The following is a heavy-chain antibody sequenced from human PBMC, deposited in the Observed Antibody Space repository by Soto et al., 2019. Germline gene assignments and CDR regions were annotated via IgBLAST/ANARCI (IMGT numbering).Heavy chain of an antibody. CDR2: ISAYNGNT. CDR3: ARFSGSYRGNYYGMDV. J-gene: IGHJ6*02. CDR1: GYTFTSYG. V-gene: IGHV1-18*01. Sequence: ASVKVSCKASGYTFTSYGISWVRQAPGQGLEWMGWISAYNGNTNYAQKLQGRVTMTTDTSMSTAYMELRSLRSDDTAVYYCARFSGSYRGNYYGMDVWGQGTTVTVSS. D-gene: IGHD1-26*01.